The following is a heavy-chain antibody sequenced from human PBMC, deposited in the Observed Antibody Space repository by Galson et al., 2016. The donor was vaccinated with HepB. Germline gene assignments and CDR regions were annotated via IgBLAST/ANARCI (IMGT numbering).Heavy chain of an antibody. CDR2: IIPMFGTP. V-gene: IGHV1-69*13. J-gene: IGHJ4*02. CDR3: ANHPRGQFDSGRYEFNY. D-gene: IGHD3-10*01. Sequence: SVKVSCKASGGTFSSFAINWVRQAPGQGLEWMGAIIPMFGTPNYAQKFRGRVTVTADESTSTAYMELSSLRSQDTAIYYCANHPRGQFDSGRYEFNYWGQGTPVTVSS. CDR1: GGTFSSFA.